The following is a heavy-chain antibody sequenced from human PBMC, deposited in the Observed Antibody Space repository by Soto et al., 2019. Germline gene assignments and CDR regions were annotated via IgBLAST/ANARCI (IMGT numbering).Heavy chain of an antibody. D-gene: IGHD4-17*01. CDR3: AKRTVGWYFDL. CDR2: ISGSGGST. CDR1: GFTFSSSA. J-gene: IGHJ2*01. V-gene: IGHV3-23*01. Sequence: EVQLLESGGGLVQPGGSLRLSCAASGFTFSSSAMTWVRQAPGKGREWVSVISGSGGSTYYADAVKGRFTISSDTSKNTMYLQMNSLRAEDTAVYYCAKRTVGWYFDLWGRGTLVTVAS.